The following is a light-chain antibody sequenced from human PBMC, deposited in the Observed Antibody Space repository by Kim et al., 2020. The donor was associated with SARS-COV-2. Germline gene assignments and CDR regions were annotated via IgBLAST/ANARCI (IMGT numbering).Light chain of an antibody. CDR2: DVT. V-gene: IGLV2-14*04. J-gene: IGLJ1*01. CDR1: SSDVGDYIY. Sequence: GQSFTISCSGTSSDVGDYIYVSWYQQSPGKAPNLMIYDVTKRPSGVSNRFSCSKSGNTASLTISGLQTDDEADYYCCSYTDSSPYVFGTGTKVTVL. CDR3: CSYTDSSPYV.